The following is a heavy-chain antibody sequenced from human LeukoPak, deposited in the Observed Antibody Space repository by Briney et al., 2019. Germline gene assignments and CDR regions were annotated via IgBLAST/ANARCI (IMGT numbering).Heavy chain of an antibody. CDR3: AREGRGAYYYYMDV. CDR2: INWNGGST. Sequence: GGSLRPSCAASGFTFDDYGMSWVRQAPGKGLEWVSGINWNGGSTGYADSVKGRFTISRDNAKNSLYLQMNSLRAEDTALYYCAREGRGAYYYYMDVWGKGTTVTVSS. V-gene: IGHV3-20*04. D-gene: IGHD4/OR15-4a*01. CDR1: GFTFDDYG. J-gene: IGHJ6*03.